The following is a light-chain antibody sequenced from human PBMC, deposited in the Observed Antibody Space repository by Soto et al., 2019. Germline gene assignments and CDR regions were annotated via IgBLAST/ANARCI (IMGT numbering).Light chain of an antibody. Sequence: QSVLTQPPSASGTPGQRVTISCSGSSSNIGSNYVYWYQQLPGTAPKLLIYRNNQRPSGVPDRFSGSKSGTSASLAISGLRSEEEADYYSAARDYSLRGPVFGGGTKRTVL. CDR3: AARDYSLRGPV. J-gene: IGLJ2*01. V-gene: IGLV1-47*01. CDR2: RNN. CDR1: SSNIGSNY.